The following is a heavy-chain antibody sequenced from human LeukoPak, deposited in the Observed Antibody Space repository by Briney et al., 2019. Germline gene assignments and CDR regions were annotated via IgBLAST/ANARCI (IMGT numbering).Heavy chain of an antibody. J-gene: IGHJ5*02. V-gene: IGHV4-30-2*01. CDR3: AENSGYDGGWFDP. Sequence: SETLSLTCTVSGGSISSGGYYWSWIRQPPGKGLEWIGYIYHSGSTYYNPSLKSRVTISVDRSKNQFSLKLSSVTAADTAVYYCAENSGYDGGWFDPWGQGTLVTVSS. D-gene: IGHD5-12*01. CDR1: GGSISSGGYY. CDR2: IYHSGST.